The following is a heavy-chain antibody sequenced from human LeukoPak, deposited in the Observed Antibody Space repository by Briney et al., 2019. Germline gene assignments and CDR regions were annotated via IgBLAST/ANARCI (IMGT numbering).Heavy chain of an antibody. V-gene: IGHV3-30*03. Sequence: GGSLRLSCAASGFTFSSYWMHWVRQAPGKGLVWVAVISYDGSNKYYADSVKGRFTISRDNAKNSLYLQMNSLRAEDTALYYCAREAGSSSWYGGHYFDYWGQGTLVTVSS. CDR1: GFTFSSYW. J-gene: IGHJ4*02. D-gene: IGHD6-13*01. CDR2: ISYDGSNK. CDR3: AREAGSSSWYGGHYFDY.